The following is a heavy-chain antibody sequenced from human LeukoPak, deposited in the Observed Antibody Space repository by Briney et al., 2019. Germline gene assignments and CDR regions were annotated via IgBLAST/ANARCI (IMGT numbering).Heavy chain of an antibody. Sequence: SETLSLTCGVYGGSFSGYYWNWIRQPPGMGLEWIGETNHRGGTGYNPSLKSRVTMSVDTSKNVFSLKLSSVTAADTAVYYCARGDQWAYCGGDCYSTYYFDYWGQGTLATVSS. J-gene: IGHJ4*02. D-gene: IGHD2-21*02. V-gene: IGHV4-34*01. CDR2: TNHRGGT. CDR3: ARGDQWAYCGGDCYSTYYFDY. CDR1: GGSFSGYY.